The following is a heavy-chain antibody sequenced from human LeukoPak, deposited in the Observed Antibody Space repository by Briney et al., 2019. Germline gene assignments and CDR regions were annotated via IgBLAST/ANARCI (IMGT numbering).Heavy chain of an antibody. D-gene: IGHD3-22*01. V-gene: IGHV4-34*01. CDR1: GGSFSGYY. CDR2: INHSGST. Sequence: PSETLSLTCAVYGGSFSGYYWSWIRQPPGKGLEWIGEINHSGSTNYNPSLKSRVTISVDTSKNQFSLKLSSVTAADTAVYYCARGPMLSSGYYYVFQHWGQGTLVTVSS. CDR3: ARGPMLSSGYYYVFQH. J-gene: IGHJ1*01.